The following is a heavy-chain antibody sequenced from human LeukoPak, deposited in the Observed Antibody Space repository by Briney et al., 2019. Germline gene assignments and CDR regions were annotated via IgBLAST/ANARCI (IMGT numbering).Heavy chain of an antibody. V-gene: IGHV3-7*01. CDR2: IKQDGSEK. Sequence: GGSLRLSCAASGFTFSSYWMSRVRQAPGKGLEWVANIKQDGSEKYYVDSVKGRFTISRDNAKNSLYLQMNSLRAEDTAVYYCAGIRRVPAATFGNYYYYYYMDVWGKGTTVTVSS. CDR1: GFTFSSYW. CDR3: AGIRRVPAATFGNYYYYYYMDV. J-gene: IGHJ6*03. D-gene: IGHD2-2*01.